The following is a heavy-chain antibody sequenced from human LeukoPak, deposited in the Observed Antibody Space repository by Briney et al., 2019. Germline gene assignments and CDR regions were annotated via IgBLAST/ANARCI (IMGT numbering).Heavy chain of an antibody. CDR3: ARDLHDSSGYQWLYYFDY. CDR1: GFTFSSYS. J-gene: IGHJ4*02. D-gene: IGHD3-22*01. V-gene: IGHV3-21*01. CDR2: ISSSSSYI. Sequence: GGSLRLSCAASGFTFSSYSMNWVRQAPGKGLEWVSSISSSSSYIYYADSVKGRFTISRDNAKNSLYLQMNSLRAEDTAVYYCARDLHDSSGYQWLYYFDYWGQGTLVTVSS.